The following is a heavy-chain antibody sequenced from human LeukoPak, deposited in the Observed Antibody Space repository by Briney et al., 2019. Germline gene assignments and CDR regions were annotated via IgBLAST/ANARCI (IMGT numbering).Heavy chain of an antibody. D-gene: IGHD4-23*01. Sequence: PSEILSLTCAVYGGSFSGHYWTWIRQPPGKGLEWIGEINHSGSTNYNPSLKSRVTISVDTSKNQFSLKVSSVTAADTAVYYCARTTVGEDYWGQGTLVTVSS. V-gene: IGHV4-34*01. J-gene: IGHJ4*02. CDR3: ARTTVGEDY. CDR1: GGSFSGHY. CDR2: INHSGST.